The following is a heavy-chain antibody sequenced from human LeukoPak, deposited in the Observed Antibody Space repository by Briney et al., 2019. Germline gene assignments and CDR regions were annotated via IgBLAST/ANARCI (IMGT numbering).Heavy chain of an antibody. V-gene: IGHV3-30*04. CDR1: GFTFSSYA. CDR3: AREASISS. Sequence: PGRSLRLSCAASGFTFSSYAMHWVRQAPGKGLEWVAVISYDGSNKYYADSVKGRFTISRANSKNTLYLQMNSLRAEDTAVYYCAREASISSWGQGTLVTVSS. D-gene: IGHD2-2*01. J-gene: IGHJ5*02. CDR2: ISYDGSNK.